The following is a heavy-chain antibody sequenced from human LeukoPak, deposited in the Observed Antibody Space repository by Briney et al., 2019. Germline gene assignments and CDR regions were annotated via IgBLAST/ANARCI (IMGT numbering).Heavy chain of an antibody. CDR1: GFTFSSYA. D-gene: IGHD1-26*01. J-gene: IGHJ4*02. CDR3: ARDTGKWKLLSYYFDY. CDR2: ISYDGSNK. Sequence: GGSLRLSCAASGFTFSSYAMHWVRQAPGKGLEWVAVISYDGSNKYYADSVKGRFTISRDNSKNTLYLQMNSLRAEDTAVYYCARDTGKWKLLSYYFDYWGQGTLVTVSS. V-gene: IGHV3-30-3*01.